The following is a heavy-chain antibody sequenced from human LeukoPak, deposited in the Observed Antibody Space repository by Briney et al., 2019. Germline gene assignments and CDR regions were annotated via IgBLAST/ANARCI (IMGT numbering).Heavy chain of an antibody. CDR1: GGSISSGDYY. Sequence: SETLSLTCTVSGGSISSGDYYWSWIRQPPVKGLEWIGYIYYRGSTNYNPSLKSRCTLSVEPSKNQFSLKLSSVTAPETAVYYCARLARLPYNWFDPWGQGTLVTVSS. V-gene: IGHV4-30-4*01. D-gene: IGHD2-21*02. CDR2: IYYRGST. J-gene: IGHJ5*02. CDR3: ARLARLPYNWFDP.